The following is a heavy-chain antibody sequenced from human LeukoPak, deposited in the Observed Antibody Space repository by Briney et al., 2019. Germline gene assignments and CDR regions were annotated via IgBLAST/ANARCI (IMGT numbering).Heavy chain of an antibody. Sequence: ASVKVSCKASGYTFTGYYMHWVRQAPGQGLEWMGWINPNSGGTNYAQKFQGRVTMTRDTSISTAYMELSRLRSDDTAGYYCARSLLLWFGELRAFDYWGQGTLVTVSS. V-gene: IGHV1-2*02. CDR2: INPNSGGT. D-gene: IGHD3-10*01. CDR1: GYTFTGYY. CDR3: ARSLLLWFGELRAFDY. J-gene: IGHJ4*02.